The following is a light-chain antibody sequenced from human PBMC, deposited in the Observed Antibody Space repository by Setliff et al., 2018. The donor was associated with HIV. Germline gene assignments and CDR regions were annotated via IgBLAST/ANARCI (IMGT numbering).Light chain of an antibody. CDR2: HVT. CDR1: SSDIGAYDF. CDR3: SSFTTSKTLE. J-gene: IGLJ3*02. V-gene: IGLV2-14*03. Sequence: VLTQPRSVSGSPGQSVTISCTGTSSDIGAYDFVSWYQQHPGKAPKLMIFHVTERPSGISDRFSGSKSDNTASLTISGLQTEDEADYYCSSFTTSKTLEFGGGTKVTVL.